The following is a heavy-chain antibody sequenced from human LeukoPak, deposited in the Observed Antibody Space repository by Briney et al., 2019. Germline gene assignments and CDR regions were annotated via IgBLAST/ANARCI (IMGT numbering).Heavy chain of an antibody. CDR1: GGSISSGGYY. CDR2: IYYSGST. CDR3: ARGYSSGSPDFDY. Sequence: PSETLSLTCTVSGGSISSGGYYWSWIRQHPGKGLEWIGYIYYSGSTYHNPSLKSRVTISVDTSKNQFSLKLSSVTAADTAVYYCARGYSSGSPDFDYWGQGTLVTVSS. V-gene: IGHV4-31*03. D-gene: IGHD3-10*01. J-gene: IGHJ4*02.